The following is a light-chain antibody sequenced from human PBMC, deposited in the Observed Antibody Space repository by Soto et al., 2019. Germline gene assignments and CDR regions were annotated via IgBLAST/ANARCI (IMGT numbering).Light chain of an antibody. V-gene: IGKV3-15*01. Sequence: ETVMTQSPATLSVSPGERAPLSCWASQSVNSNLAWYQQKLGQAPRVLIDGATTRATGIPARFSGSGSETEFILTISRLQSEDSANYYCQHYNTWPWTFGQGTKVDI. CDR1: QSVNSN. CDR2: GAT. J-gene: IGKJ1*01. CDR3: QHYNTWPWT.